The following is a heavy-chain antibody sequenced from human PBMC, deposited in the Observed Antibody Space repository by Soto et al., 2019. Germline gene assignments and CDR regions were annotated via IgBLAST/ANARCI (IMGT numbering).Heavy chain of an antibody. D-gene: IGHD2-21*02. CDR1: GDSINNRSYY. J-gene: IGHJ4*02. CDR2: IYYSGST. Sequence: KTSETLSLTCTVTGDSINNRSYYWGWIRQPPGKGLEWIGSIYYSGSTYNNPSLKSRVSMSVDTSKNQFSLKLRSVTAADTALYYCARQRTPVVTQAYFDSWGQGSLVTVSS. CDR3: ARQRTPVVTQAYFDS. V-gene: IGHV4-39*01.